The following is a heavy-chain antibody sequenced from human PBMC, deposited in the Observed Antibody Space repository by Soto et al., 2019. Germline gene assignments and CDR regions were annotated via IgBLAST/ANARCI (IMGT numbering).Heavy chain of an antibody. CDR1: RGTASVKSPY. CDR3: ATQGRNTRIVVVRHYATDF. D-gene: IGHD1-26*01. CDR2: IDDSGRT. J-gene: IGHJ6*02. Sequence: SQSMSLTCPVARGTASVKSPYCAWLRQPPGKGLEWIGGIDDSGRTCSGDSLKSRATISVNTARNQSSLKLNSVTAPDTAVYSCATQGRNTRIVVVRHYATDFWGQGTAVTVSS. V-gene: IGHV4-39*01.